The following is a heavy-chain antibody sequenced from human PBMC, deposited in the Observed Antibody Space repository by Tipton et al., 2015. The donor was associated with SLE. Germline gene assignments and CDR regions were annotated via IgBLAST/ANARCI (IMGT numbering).Heavy chain of an antibody. Sequence: SGFTFSTYWMNWVRQAPGKGLEWAASIKEDGTGKYYVDPVKGRFTISRDNAKNSLYLQMNSLRAEDTAVYYCATGNFGGRGYWGQGILVTVSS. CDR1: GFTFSTYW. V-gene: IGHV3-7*01. D-gene: IGHD2-21*01. J-gene: IGHJ4*02. CDR3: ATGNFGGRGY. CDR2: IKEDGTGK.